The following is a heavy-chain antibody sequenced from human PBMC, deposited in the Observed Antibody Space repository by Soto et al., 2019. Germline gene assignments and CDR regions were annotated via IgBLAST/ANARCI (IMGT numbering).Heavy chain of an antibody. CDR3: SRDVVVGAKALNY. Sequence: GGSLRVSCAASGFTFSNYWMTWVRQAPGKGLEWVANIKEDGSEKHYVDSVKGRFTISRDNAKNSLYLQMNSLRVEDTAVYFCSRDVVVGAKALNYWGQGALVTVS. J-gene: IGHJ4*02. V-gene: IGHV3-7*01. CDR1: GFTFSNYW. D-gene: IGHD2-15*01. CDR2: IKEDGSEK.